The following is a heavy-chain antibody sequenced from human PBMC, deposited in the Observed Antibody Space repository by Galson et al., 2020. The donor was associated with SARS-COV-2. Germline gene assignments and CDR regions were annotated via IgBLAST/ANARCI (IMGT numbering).Heavy chain of an antibody. V-gene: IGHV3-23*01. J-gene: IGHJ4*02. CDR1: GFTFSSHV. CDR3: ATAPDRGY. CDR2: IRGNGDKT. Sequence: GESLKISCAASGFTFSSHVMSWVRQAPGKGLEWVSGIRGNGDKTYYADSVKGRFTISRDNSKNTVFLQMNSLRAEDTAVYYCATAPDRGYWGQGTLVTVSS.